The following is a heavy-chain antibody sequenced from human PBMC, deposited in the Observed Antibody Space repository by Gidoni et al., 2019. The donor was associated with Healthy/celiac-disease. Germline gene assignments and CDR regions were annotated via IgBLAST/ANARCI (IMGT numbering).Heavy chain of an antibody. CDR1: GFTFSIYE. CDR3: AGYFGVLMVYGFDY. D-gene: IGHD2-8*01. CDR2: SRSSGSTI. J-gene: IGHJ4*02. Sequence: EVQLVESGGGLVQPGGSLRLSGAASGFTFSIYEMNWVRQAPGKGLEWVSYSRSSGSTIYYADSVKGRFTISRDNAKNSLYLQMNSLRAEDTAVYYCAGYFGVLMVYGFDYWGQGTLVTVSS. V-gene: IGHV3-48*03.